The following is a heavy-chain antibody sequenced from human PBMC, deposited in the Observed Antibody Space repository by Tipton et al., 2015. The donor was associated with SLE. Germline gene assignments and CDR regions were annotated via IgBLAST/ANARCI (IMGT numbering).Heavy chain of an antibody. D-gene: IGHD6-13*01. V-gene: IGHV3-23*01. CDR1: GFNFGSYA. J-gene: IGHJ6*02. CDR2: ISGSGTTT. CDR3: AKEVLDSTSWSVYYYYGMDV. Sequence: SLRLSCAASGFNFGSYAMSWVRQAPGKGLEWVAVISGSGTTTHYADSVKGRLTVSRDNSKNTLFLQMHSPRADDTAVYYCAKEVLDSTSWSVYYYYGMDVWGQGTTVTVSS.